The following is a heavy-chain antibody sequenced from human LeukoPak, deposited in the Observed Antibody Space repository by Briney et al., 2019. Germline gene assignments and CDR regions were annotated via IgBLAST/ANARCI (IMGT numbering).Heavy chain of an antibody. CDR1: GFTFRSYW. CDR3: ARDVGGSLDY. D-gene: IGHD1-26*01. CDR2: IKEDESAK. Sequence: PGGSPRLSCAASGFTFRSYWMAWVRQASGKGLEWVANIKEDESAKHQSDSVKGRFTISRDNAQNSVYLQMSSLRGEDTAVYYCARDVGGSLDYWGQGTLVTVPS. V-gene: IGHV3-7*01. J-gene: IGHJ4*02.